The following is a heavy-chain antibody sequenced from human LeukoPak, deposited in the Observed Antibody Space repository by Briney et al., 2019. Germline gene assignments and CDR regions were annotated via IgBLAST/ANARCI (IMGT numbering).Heavy chain of an antibody. CDR1: GYTFTSYA. V-gene: IGHV7-4-1*02. D-gene: IGHD2-8*01. J-gene: IGHJ6*03. CDR2: INTNTGNP. CDR3: ARTMVAVYYYYYMDV. Sequence: AASVKVSCKASGYTFTSYAVNWVRQAPGQGLEWMGWINTNTGNPTYAQGFTGRFVFSLDTSVSTAYLQISSLKAEDTAVYYCARTMVAVYYYYYMDVWGKGTTVTVSS.